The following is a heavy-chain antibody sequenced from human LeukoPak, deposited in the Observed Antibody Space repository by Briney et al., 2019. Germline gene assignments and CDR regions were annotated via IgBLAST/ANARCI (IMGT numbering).Heavy chain of an antibody. V-gene: IGHV3-23*01. CDR3: AKDPRLYYYGSGSYLY. CDR1: GFIVSSNY. CDR2: ISGSGGST. D-gene: IGHD3-10*01. Sequence: GGPLRLSCAASGFIVSSNYMTWVRQAPGKGLEWVSAISGSGGSTYYADSVKGRFTISRDNSKNTLYLQMNSLRAEDTAVYYCAKDPRLYYYGSGSYLYWGQGTLVTVSS. J-gene: IGHJ4*02.